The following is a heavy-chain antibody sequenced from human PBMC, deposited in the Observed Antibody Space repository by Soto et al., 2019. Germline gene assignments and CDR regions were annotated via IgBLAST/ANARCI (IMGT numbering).Heavy chain of an antibody. CDR2: IRSKAYGGTT. CDR1: GFTFGDYA. Sequence: GGSLRLSCTASGFTFGDYAMSWFRQAPGKGLEWVGFIRSKAYGGTTEYAASVKGRFTISRDDSKSIAYLQMNSLKTEDTAVYYCTRDIGGVAVAGYYFDYWGQGTLVTVSS. D-gene: IGHD6-19*01. J-gene: IGHJ4*02. V-gene: IGHV3-49*03. CDR3: TRDIGGVAVAGYYFDY.